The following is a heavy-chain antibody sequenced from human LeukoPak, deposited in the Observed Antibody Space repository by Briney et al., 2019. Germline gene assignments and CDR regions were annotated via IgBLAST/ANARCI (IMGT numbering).Heavy chain of an antibody. Sequence: PSETLSLTCTVSGGSISSYYWSWIRQPPGKGLEWIGYIYYSGSTSYNPSLKSRVTISVDTSKNQFSLKLSSVTAADTAVYYCARTTVTTVWFDPWGQGTLVTVSS. CDR1: GGSISSYY. CDR2: IYYSGST. D-gene: IGHD4-11*01. CDR3: ARTTVTTVWFDP. V-gene: IGHV4-59*01. J-gene: IGHJ5*02.